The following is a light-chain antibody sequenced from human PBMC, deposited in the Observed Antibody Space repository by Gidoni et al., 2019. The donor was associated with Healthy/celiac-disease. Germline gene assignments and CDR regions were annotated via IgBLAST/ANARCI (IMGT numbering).Light chain of an antibody. CDR2: GAS. CDR3: QQYGSSPWT. V-gene: IGKV3-20*01. J-gene: IGKJ1*01. Sequence: EIVLTPSPGTLSLSPGERATLSCRASQSVSSSYLAWYQQKPGQAPRLLIYGASSRATGIPERFSGSGSGTDFTLTISRLEPEDFAVYYCQQYGSSPWTFGQGTKVEIK. CDR1: QSVSSSY.